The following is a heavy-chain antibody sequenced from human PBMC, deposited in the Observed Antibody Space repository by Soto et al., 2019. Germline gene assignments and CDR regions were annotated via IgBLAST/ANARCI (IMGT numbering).Heavy chain of an antibody. J-gene: IGHJ6*02. V-gene: IGHV3-33*01. Sequence: GGSLRLSCAASGFTFSSYGMHWVRQAPGKGLEWVTVIWYDGSNKYYADSVKGRFTISRDNSKNTLYLQMSSLRAEDTAVYYCARDVAPQYYYDSSGYYGDYYYGMDVWGQGTTVTVS. CDR1: GFTFSSYG. CDR2: IWYDGSNK. CDR3: ARDVAPQYYYDSSGYYGDYYYGMDV. D-gene: IGHD3-22*01.